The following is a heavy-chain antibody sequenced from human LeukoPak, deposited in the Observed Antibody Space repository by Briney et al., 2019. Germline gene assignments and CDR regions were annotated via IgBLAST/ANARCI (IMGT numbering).Heavy chain of an antibody. D-gene: IGHD1-26*01. CDR3: ARANSGIVGATTVDY. Sequence: ASVKLSCKASGGTFSSYAISWVRQAPGQGLEWMGRIIPILGIANYAQKFQGRVTITADKSTSTGYMELSSLRSEDTAVYYCARANSGIVGATTVDYWGQGTLVTVSS. CDR1: GGTFSSYA. CDR2: IIPILGIA. V-gene: IGHV1-69*04. J-gene: IGHJ4*02.